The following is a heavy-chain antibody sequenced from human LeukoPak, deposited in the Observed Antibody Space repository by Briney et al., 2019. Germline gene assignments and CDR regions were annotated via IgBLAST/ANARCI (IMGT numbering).Heavy chain of an antibody. CDR2: IYYSGST. D-gene: IGHD6-13*01. Sequence: SETLSLTCTVSGGSISSYYWSWIRQPPGKGLEWIGYIYYSGSTSYNPSLKSRVTISVDTSKNQFSLKLSSVTAADTAVYYWARDSYSSSWYKGVGWFDPWGQGTLVTVSS. J-gene: IGHJ5*02. CDR1: GGSISSYY. V-gene: IGHV4-59*01. CDR3: ARDSYSSSWYKGVGWFDP.